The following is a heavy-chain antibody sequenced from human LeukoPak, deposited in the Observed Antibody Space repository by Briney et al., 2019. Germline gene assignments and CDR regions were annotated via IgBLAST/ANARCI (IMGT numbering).Heavy chain of an antibody. V-gene: IGHV1-46*01. J-gene: IGHJ4*02. Sequence: GASVKVSCKASGYTFTSYYMHWVRQAPGQGLEWMGIINPSGGSTSYAQKFQGRVTMTRDTSTSTVYMELSSLRSEDTAVYYCARDPAGDYGNYYFDYWGQGTLVTVSS. CDR1: GYTFTSYY. CDR3: ARDPAGDYGNYYFDY. CDR2: INPSGGST. D-gene: IGHD4-17*01.